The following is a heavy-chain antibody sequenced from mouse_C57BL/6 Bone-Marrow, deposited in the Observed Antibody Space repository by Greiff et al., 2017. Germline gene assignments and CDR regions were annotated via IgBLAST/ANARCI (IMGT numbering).Heavy chain of an antibody. CDR3: TRDSYPYYFDY. Sequence: EVKLMESGEGLVKPGGSLKLSCAASGFTFSSYAMSWVRQTPEKRLEWVAYISSGGGYIYYADTVKGPFTISRDNSRNTRYLQMSSLKSEDTAMYYCTRDSYPYYFDYWGQGTTLTVSS. J-gene: IGHJ2*01. CDR1: GFTFSSYA. CDR2: ISSGGGYI. V-gene: IGHV5-9-1*02. D-gene: IGHD2-12*01.